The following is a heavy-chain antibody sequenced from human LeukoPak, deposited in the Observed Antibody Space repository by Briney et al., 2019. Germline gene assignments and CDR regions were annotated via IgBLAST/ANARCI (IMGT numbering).Heavy chain of an antibody. V-gene: IGHV3-23*01. CDR3: AKDDSSGYYNWFDP. D-gene: IGHD3-22*01. CDR2: ISGSGGST. Sequence: QTGGSLRLSCAASGFTFSSYAMSWVRQAPGKGLEWVSAISGSGGSTYYADSVKGRFTISRDNSKNTLYLRMNSLRAEDTAVYYCAKDDSSGYYNWFDPWGQGTLVTVSS. J-gene: IGHJ5*02. CDR1: GFTFSSYA.